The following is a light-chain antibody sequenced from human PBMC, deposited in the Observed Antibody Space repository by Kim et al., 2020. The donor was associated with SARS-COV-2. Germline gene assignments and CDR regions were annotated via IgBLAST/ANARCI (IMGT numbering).Light chain of an antibody. CDR1: ERVSSY. V-gene: IGKV3-11*01. Sequence: PQGETAAPSCGASERVSSYFAWDQHKAGQEPRLLISDASNRATGMPARFSGSGYGTDFTLTISGLETEEFAVYYCQQRRIWTRTFGQGTKVEIK. J-gene: IGKJ1*01. CDR3: QQRRIWTRT. CDR2: DAS.